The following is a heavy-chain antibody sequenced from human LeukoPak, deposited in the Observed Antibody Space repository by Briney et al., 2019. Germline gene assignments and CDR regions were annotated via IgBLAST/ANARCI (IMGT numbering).Heavy chain of an antibody. CDR3: AKQSSEGAFDI. CDR1: GFTFSSYS. V-gene: IGHV3-21*01. Sequence: GGSLRLSCAASGFTFSSYSMNWVRQAPGKGLEWVSSISSSSSYIYYADSVKGRFTISRDNSKNTLYLQMNSLRAEDTAVYYCAKQSSEGAFDIWGQGTMVTVSS. CDR2: ISSSSSYI. J-gene: IGHJ3*02. D-gene: IGHD6-19*01.